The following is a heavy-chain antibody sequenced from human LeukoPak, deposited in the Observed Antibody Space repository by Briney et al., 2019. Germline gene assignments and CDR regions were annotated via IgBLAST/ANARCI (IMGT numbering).Heavy chain of an antibody. V-gene: IGHV3-30*18. CDR3: TKDLGSATNTWYSSGGGDWFDP. J-gene: IGHJ5*02. D-gene: IGHD2-15*01. Sequence: PSGGSLRLSCVASGFTFSSYGMHWVRQAPGKGLEWAAVISYDSSNKYYADSVRGRFTISRDNSKYTVYLQMNSLRPDDTAVYYCTKDLGSATNTWYSSGGGDWFDPWGQGTHLTVSS. CDR1: GFTFSSYG. CDR2: ISYDSSNK.